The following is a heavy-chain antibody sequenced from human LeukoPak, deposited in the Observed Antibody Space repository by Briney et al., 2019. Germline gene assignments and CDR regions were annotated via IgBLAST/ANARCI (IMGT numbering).Heavy chain of an antibody. Sequence: PSETLSLTCAVYGGSFSGCYWGWIRQPPGKGLEWIGEINHSGSTNYNPSLKSRVTISVDTSKNQFSLKLSSVTAADTAVYYCARADYWYGMDVWGQGTTVTVSS. V-gene: IGHV4-34*01. CDR3: ARADYWYGMDV. J-gene: IGHJ6*02. CDR2: INHSGST. CDR1: GGSFSGCY.